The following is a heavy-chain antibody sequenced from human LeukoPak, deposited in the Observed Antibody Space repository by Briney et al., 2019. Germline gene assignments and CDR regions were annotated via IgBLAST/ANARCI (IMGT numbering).Heavy chain of an antibody. D-gene: IGHD3-16*02. CDR2: ISSCGSTI. CDR1: GFTFSDYY. Sequence: GGSLRLSCAASGFTFSDYYMSWIRQAPGKGLEWVSYISSCGSTIYYADSVKGRLTISRDNAKNSLYLQMNSLRAEDTAVYYCAGTYYDYVWGSYRYTPSDYWGQGTLVTVSS. J-gene: IGHJ4*02. CDR3: AGTYYDYVWGSYRYTPSDY. V-gene: IGHV3-11*01.